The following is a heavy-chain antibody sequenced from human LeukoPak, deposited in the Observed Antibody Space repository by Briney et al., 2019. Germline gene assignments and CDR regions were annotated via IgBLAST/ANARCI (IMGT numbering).Heavy chain of an antibody. CDR1: GGTFSSYA. D-gene: IGHD5-18*01. Sequence: SVKVSCKASGGTFSSYAISWVRQAPGQGLEWMGGIIPIFGTANYAQKFQGRVTITADESTSTAYMELSSLRSEDTAVYYCARDLDSYGYEDYWGQGTLVTVSS. J-gene: IGHJ4*02. CDR3: ARDLDSYGYEDY. CDR2: IIPIFGTA. V-gene: IGHV1-69*13.